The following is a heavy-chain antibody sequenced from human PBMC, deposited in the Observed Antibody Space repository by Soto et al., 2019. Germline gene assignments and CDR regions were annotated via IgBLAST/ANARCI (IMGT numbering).Heavy chain of an antibody. Sequence: PGGSLRLSCAASGFTFSSYAMSWVRQAPGKGLEWVSAISGSGGSTYYADSVKGRFTISRDNSKNTLYLQMNSLRAEDTAAYYCAKDLLWFGEFLFDCWGQGTLVTVSS. V-gene: IGHV3-23*01. CDR1: GFTFSSYA. CDR2: ISGSGGST. J-gene: IGHJ4*02. CDR3: AKDLLWFGEFLFDC. D-gene: IGHD3-10*01.